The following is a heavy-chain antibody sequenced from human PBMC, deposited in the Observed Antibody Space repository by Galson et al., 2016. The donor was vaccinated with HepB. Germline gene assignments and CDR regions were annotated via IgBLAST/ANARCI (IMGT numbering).Heavy chain of an antibody. J-gene: IGHJ5*02. Sequence: SLRLSCAASGFTFSDYYMSWIRQAPGKGLEWVSYISSSGIYTNYADSVKGRFTISRDNANNSLYLQMNSLRADDTAEYYCAREVGGYSGYDPWGQGTLVTVSS. V-gene: IGHV3-11*06. CDR2: ISSSGIYT. D-gene: IGHD5-12*01. CDR1: GFTFSDYY. CDR3: AREVGGYSGYDP.